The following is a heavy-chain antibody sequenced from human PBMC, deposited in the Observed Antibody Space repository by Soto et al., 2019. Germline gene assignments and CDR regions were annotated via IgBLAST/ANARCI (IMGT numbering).Heavy chain of an antibody. Sequence: ASVKVSCKASGYTFTSYGISWVRQAPGQGLEWMGWISAYNGNTNYAQKLQGRVTMTTDTSTSTAYMELRSLRSDDTAVYYCARESLEWLFSDYWGQAPLVTVSS. CDR1: GYTFTSYG. CDR3: ARESLEWLFSDY. CDR2: ISAYNGNT. J-gene: IGHJ4*02. D-gene: IGHD3-3*01. V-gene: IGHV1-18*01.